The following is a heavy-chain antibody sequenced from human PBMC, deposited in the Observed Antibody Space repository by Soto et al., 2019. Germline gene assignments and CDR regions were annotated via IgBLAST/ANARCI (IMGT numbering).Heavy chain of an antibody. J-gene: IGHJ4*02. V-gene: IGHV3-23*01. CDR2: ISGSGGST. Sequence: EVQLLESGGGLVQPGGSLRLSCAASGFTFSSYARSWVRQAPGKGLEWVSAISGSGGSTYYADSVKGRFTISRDNSKNTLYLQMNSLRAEDTDVYYCVLWPPYYFDYWGQGTLVTVSS. D-gene: IGHD3-10*01. CDR1: GFTFSSYA. CDR3: VLWPPYYFDY.